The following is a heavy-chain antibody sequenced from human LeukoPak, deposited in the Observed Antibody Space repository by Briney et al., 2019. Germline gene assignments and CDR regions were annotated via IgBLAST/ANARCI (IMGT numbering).Heavy chain of an antibody. Sequence: GGSPRLSCAASGFTFSSYAMSWVRQAPGKGLEWVSAISGSGGSTYYADSVKGRFTISRDNSKNTLYLQMGSLRAEDMAVYYCARSIVVVVAATSDAFDIWGQGTMVTVSS. V-gene: IGHV3-23*01. CDR2: ISGSGGST. CDR3: ARSIVVVVAATSDAFDI. J-gene: IGHJ3*02. CDR1: GFTFSSYA. D-gene: IGHD2-15*01.